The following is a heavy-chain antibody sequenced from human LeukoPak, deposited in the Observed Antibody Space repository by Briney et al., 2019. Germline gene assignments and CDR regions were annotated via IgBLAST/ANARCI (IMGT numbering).Heavy chain of an antibody. D-gene: IGHD5-18*01. CDR1: GFTVSSYY. CDR2: IYTGGGR. Sequence: GGSLRLSCAASGFTVSSYYMNWVRQAPGKELEWVSVIYTGGGRYYADSVRGRFTISRDNAKNSLFLQMSSLRAEDTAMYYCARDLGYSHAKYYFDNWGQGTLVTVSS. V-gene: IGHV3-53*01. J-gene: IGHJ4*02. CDR3: ARDLGYSHAKYYFDN.